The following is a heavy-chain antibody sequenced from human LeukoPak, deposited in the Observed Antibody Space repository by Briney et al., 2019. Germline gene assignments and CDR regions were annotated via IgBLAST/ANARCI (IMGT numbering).Heavy chain of an antibody. V-gene: IGHV3-74*03. CDR3: TRAGYSSGFDS. CDR2: INSDGYSI. CDR1: GFTFSGYW. Sequence: GGSLRLSCAASGFTFSGYWMHWVRHAPGKGLVWVSRINSDGYSITYADSVKGRFTISRDNAKNTLYLQMNSMIAEDTAVYFCTRAGYSSGFDSWGQGTLVTVSS. D-gene: IGHD6-19*01. J-gene: IGHJ5*01.